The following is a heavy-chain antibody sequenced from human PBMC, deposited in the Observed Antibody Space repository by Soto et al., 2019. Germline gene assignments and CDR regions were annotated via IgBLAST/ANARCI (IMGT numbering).Heavy chain of an antibody. D-gene: IGHD3-10*01. CDR1: GYTLTELS. V-gene: IGHV1-24*01. Sequence: ASVKVSCKVSGYTLTELSMHWVRQAPGKGLEWMGGFDPEDGETIYAQKFQGRVTMTEDTSTDTAYMELSSLRSEDTAVYYCATGWARGVSNWFDPWGQGTLVTVSS. CDR3: ATGWARGVSNWFDP. CDR2: FDPEDGET. J-gene: IGHJ5*02.